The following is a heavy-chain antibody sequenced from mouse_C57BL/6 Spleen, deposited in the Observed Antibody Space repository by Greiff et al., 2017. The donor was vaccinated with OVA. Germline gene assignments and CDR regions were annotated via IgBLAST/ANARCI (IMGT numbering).Heavy chain of an antibody. CDR2: ISSGGDYI. D-gene: IGHD2-2*01. Sequence: EVKLVESGAGLVKPGGSLKLSCAASGFTFSSYAMSWVRQTPEKRLEWVAYISSGGDYIYYADTVKGRFTISRDNARNTLYLQMSSLKSEYTAMYYCTRDRDYGNDVFDYWGQGTTRTVSS. CDR1: GFTFSSYA. V-gene: IGHV5-9-1*02. CDR3: TRDRDYGNDVFDY. J-gene: IGHJ2*01.